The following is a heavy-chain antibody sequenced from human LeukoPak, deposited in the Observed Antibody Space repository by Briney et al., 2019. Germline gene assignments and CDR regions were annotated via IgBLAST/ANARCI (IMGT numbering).Heavy chain of an antibody. CDR2: INPNSGGT. CDR1: GYTVTGYY. D-gene: IGHD6-13*01. J-gene: IGHJ4*02. CDR3: ARDPIEAAVDFDY. V-gene: IGHV1-2*02. Sequence: GASVKVSCKASGYTVTGYYIHWVRQAPGQGLECMGWINPNSGGTKYGQKFQGRVTMTRDTSIGTAYMELSRLRSDDTAVYYCARDPIEAAVDFDYWGQGTLVAVSS.